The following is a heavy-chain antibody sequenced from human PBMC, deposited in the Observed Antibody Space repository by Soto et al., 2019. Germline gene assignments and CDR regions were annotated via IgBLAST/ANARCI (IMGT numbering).Heavy chain of an antibody. V-gene: IGHV5-51*01. CDR2: IYPGDSDT. D-gene: IGHD3-9*01. J-gene: IGHJ6*02. CDR3: GRLTGLPHYYSTDV. CDR1: GYTFTNYW. Sequence: PGESLKLSCQCSGYTFTNYWIGWVRQIPGKGLEWMGVIYPGDSDTKYSPSLQGQVTFSADKSINTAYLQWTSLKASDTAMYFCGRLTGLPHYYSTDVWGQGTTVTVSS.